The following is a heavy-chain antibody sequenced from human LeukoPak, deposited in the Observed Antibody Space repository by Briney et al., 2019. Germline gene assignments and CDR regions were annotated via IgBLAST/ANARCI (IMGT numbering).Heavy chain of an antibody. D-gene: IGHD1-26*01. Sequence: GGSLRLSCAASGFTFSSYGMHWVRQAPGKGLEWVAVIWYDGSNKYYADSVKGRFTISRDNSKNTLYLQMNSLRAEDTAVYYRAKLYSGSYSDYWGQGTLVTVSS. CDR2: IWYDGSNK. CDR3: AKLYSGSYSDY. V-gene: IGHV3-33*06. J-gene: IGHJ4*02. CDR1: GFTFSSYG.